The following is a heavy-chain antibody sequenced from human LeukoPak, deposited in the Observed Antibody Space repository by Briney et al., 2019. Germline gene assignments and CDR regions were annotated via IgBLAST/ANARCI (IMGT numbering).Heavy chain of an antibody. D-gene: IGHD3-10*01. CDR2: ISAYNADT. CDR3: ARGSYYDY. V-gene: IGHV1-18*01. CDR1: GYTFTSYG. Sequence: GASVKVSCKTSGYTFTSYGISWVRQAPGQGLEWMGWISAYNADTNSAQKFQGRVTMTIDASTTTAYMELRSLRSDDTAVYYCARGSYYDYWGQGTLVTVSS. J-gene: IGHJ4*02.